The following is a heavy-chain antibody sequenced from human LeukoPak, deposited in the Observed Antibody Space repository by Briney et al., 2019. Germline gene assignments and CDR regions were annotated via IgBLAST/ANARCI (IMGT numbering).Heavy chain of an antibody. CDR1: GFTFVGNG. CDR3: TRSGYRHPYHFDS. CDR2: ISSSSSYI. J-gene: IGHJ4*02. Sequence: PGGSLRLSCVASGFTFVGNGMSWVRQAPGKGLEWVSYISSSSSYIYYADSVKGRFTISRDNAKNTLSLQMNSLRVEDTAIYYCTRSGYRHPYHFDSWGQGTLVIVSS. V-gene: IGHV3-21*05. D-gene: IGHD3-22*01.